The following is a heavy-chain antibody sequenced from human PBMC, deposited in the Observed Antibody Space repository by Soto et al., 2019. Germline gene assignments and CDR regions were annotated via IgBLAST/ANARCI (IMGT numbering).Heavy chain of an antibody. CDR2: IESAGSST. D-gene: IGHD3-10*01. V-gene: IGHV3-74*01. Sequence: EVQLVESGGGLVQPGGSLRLSCAASGFTFSTYWMHWVRQAPGKGLVWVSRIESAGSSTSYADSVKGRFTISRDNAKNTLYLQMNSLRAEDMAVYYCASTITMVRGHGMDVWGQGTTVTVSS. CDR3: ASTITMVRGHGMDV. J-gene: IGHJ6*02. CDR1: GFTFSTYW.